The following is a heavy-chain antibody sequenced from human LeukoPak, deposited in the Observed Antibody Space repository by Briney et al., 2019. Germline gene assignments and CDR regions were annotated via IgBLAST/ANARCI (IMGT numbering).Heavy chain of an antibody. CDR2: INPNSGGT. CDR3: ARGRPGIAVARARWFDP. J-gene: IGHJ5*02. CDR1: GYTFTGYY. V-gene: IGHV1-2*02. D-gene: IGHD6-19*01. Sequence: ASVKVSCKASGYTFTGYYMHWVRQAPGQGLEGMGWINPNSGGTNYTQKFQGRVTMTRDTSISTAYMELSRLRSDDTAVYYCARGRPGIAVARARWFDPWGQGTLVTVSS.